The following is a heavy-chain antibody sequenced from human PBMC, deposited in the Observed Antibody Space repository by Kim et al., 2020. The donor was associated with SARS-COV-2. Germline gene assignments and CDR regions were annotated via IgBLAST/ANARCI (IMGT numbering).Heavy chain of an antibody. V-gene: IGHV3-9*01. CDR2: ISWNSGSI. J-gene: IGHJ3*02. CDR1: GFTFDDYA. D-gene: IGHD6-13*01. Sequence: GGSLRLSCAASGFTFDDYAMHWVRQAPGKGLEWVSGISWNSGSIGYADSVKGRFTISRDNAKNSLYLQMNSLRAEDTALYYCAKGEGGSSWYYAFDIWGQGTMVTVSS. CDR3: AKGEGGSSWYYAFDI.